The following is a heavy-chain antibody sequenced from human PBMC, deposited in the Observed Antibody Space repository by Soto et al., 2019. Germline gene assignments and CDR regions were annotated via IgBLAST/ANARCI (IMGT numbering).Heavy chain of an antibody. CDR2: IYYSGST. Sequence: SETLSLTCTVSGDSISSYYWSWIRQAPGQGLEWMGYIYYSGSTNYNPSLKSRVTISVDTSKNHFSLKLNSVTAADTAVYYCARVPNSWDGNWFXPWGQGTLVTVSS. CDR3: ARVPNSWDGNWFXP. V-gene: IGHV4-59*01. CDR1: GDSISSYY. D-gene: IGHD6-13*01. J-gene: IGHJ5*02.